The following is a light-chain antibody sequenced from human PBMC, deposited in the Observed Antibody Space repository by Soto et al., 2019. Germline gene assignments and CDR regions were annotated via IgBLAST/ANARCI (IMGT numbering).Light chain of an antibody. Sequence: EIVLPQSPGTRSLSAWERATLSCRASQSVSSYLLGYQQKPGQAPRLLIYDASNRATGIPARFSGSGAETDVTLTISSLEPEDFAVDYCQQYGSSPQTFGQGTKVDIK. CDR2: DAS. J-gene: IGKJ1*01. CDR3: QQYGSSPQT. V-gene: IGKV3-20*01. CDR1: QSVSSY.